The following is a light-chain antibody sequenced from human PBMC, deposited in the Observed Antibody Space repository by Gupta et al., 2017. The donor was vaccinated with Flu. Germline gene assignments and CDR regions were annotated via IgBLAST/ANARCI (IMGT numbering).Light chain of an antibody. V-gene: IGKV3-11*01. Sequence: PATLSLSPGERATLSCRASQSVSSYLAWYQQKPGQAPRLLIYDASNRATGIPARFSGSRSGTDFTLTSSSLEPEDFAVYYCQQRSNWPGTFGPGTKVDIK. CDR2: DAS. CDR3: QQRSNWPGT. CDR1: QSVSSY. J-gene: IGKJ3*01.